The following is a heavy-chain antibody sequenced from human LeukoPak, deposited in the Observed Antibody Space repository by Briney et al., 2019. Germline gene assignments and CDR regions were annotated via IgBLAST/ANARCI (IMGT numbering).Heavy chain of an antibody. CDR1: GGSLSCGDDY. CDR3: ARHGPLSSVLDT. Sequence: SETLSPICAVSGGSLSCGDDYWSWIRQPPGKGLEWIGSIFPSGSTYSNPSLKSRVTIYVDTSKTQFSLKLSSVTAADTAVYYCARHGPLSSVLDTRGQGSLVTVSS. D-gene: IGHD5/OR15-5a*01. CDR2: IFPSGST. V-gene: IGHV4-39*01. J-gene: IGHJ4*02.